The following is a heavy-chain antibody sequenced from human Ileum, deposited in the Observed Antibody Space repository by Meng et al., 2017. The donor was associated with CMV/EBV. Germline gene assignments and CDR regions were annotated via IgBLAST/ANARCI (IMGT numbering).Heavy chain of an antibody. CDR2: IYHSGST. Sequence: GSLRLSCTVSGASISTSDWSWIRQPPGKELEWIGYIYHSGSTNYNPSLKSRVTISVDMSNNLFSLRLTSVTAADTAKYYCARYTAQNHYYYYFGLDVWGQGTTVTVSS. J-gene: IGHJ6*02. V-gene: IGHV4-59*01. CDR3: ARYTAQNHYYYYFGLDV. CDR1: GASISTSD. D-gene: IGHD1-1*01.